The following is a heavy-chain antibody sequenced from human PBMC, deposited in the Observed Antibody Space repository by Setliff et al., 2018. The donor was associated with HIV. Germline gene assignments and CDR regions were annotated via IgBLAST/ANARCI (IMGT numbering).Heavy chain of an antibody. Sequence: GSLRLSCAASGFTFSDYGMHWVRQAPGKGLEWVAFIYYDANNQYYADSVKGRFTISRDNSKNTLYLQMNSLRTEDTAVYYCAKDISSGYYYFDYWGQGTLVTVSS. J-gene: IGHJ4*02. CDR1: GFTFSDYG. D-gene: IGHD3-22*01. V-gene: IGHV3-30*02. CDR3: AKDISSGYYYFDY. CDR2: IYYDANNQ.